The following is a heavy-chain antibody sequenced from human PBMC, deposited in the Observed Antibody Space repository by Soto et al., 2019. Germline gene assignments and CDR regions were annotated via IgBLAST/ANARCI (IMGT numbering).Heavy chain of an antibody. J-gene: IGHJ3*02. V-gene: IGHV1-46*01. CDR3: ASFDYYDSSGYYLPHDAFDI. CDR2: INPSGGST. Sequence: ASVKVSCKASGYTFTSYYMHWVRQAPGQGLEWMGIINPSGGSTSYAQKFQGRVTMTRDTSTSTVYMELSSLRSEDTAVYYCASFDYYDSSGYYLPHDAFDIWGQGTMVTVSS. D-gene: IGHD3-22*01. CDR1: GYTFTSYY.